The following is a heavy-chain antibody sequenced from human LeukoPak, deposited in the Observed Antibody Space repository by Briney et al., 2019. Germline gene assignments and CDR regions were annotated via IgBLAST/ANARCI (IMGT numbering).Heavy chain of an antibody. D-gene: IGHD6-19*01. Sequence: SETLSLTCTVSGGSISSYYWSWIRQPPGKGLEWIGYIYYSGSTNYNPSLKSRVTISVDTSKNQFSLKLSSVTAADTAVYYCARDQAVAGFLYGMDVWGQGTTVTVS. CDR1: GGSISSYY. J-gene: IGHJ6*02. CDR3: ARDQAVAGFLYGMDV. CDR2: IYYSGST. V-gene: IGHV4-59*01.